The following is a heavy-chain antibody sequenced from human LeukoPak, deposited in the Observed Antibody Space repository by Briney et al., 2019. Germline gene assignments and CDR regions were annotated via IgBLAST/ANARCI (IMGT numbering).Heavy chain of an antibody. CDR2: ISSSSYI. CDR3: ARDVGVYCSSTSCYTVY. J-gene: IGHJ4*02. V-gene: IGHV3-21*01. Sequence: GGSLRLSCAASGFTFSSYSMNWVRQAPGKGLEWVSSISSSSYIYYADSVKGRFTISRDNAKNSLYLQMSSLRAEDTAAYYCARDVGVYCSSTSCYTVYWGQGTLVTVSS. CDR1: GFTFSSYS. D-gene: IGHD2-2*02.